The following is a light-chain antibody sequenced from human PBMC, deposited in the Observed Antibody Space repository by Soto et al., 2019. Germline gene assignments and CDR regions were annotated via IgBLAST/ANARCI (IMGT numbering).Light chain of an antibody. CDR3: QQYGSSPRT. V-gene: IGKV3-20*01. Sequence: EIVLTQSPGTLSLSPGERATLSCRARQSVSSSYLAWYQQKPGQAPRLLIYVAASRATGIPDRFSGSGSGTDFTLTISRLEPEDFAVYYCQQYGSSPRTFGQGTKVEIK. CDR1: QSVSSSY. CDR2: VAA. J-gene: IGKJ1*01.